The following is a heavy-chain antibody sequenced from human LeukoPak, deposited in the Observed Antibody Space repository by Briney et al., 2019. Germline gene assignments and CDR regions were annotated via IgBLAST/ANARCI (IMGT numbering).Heavy chain of an antibody. CDR2: ISGSGGST. V-gene: IGHV3-23*01. CDR1: GFTFSSYA. Sequence: GGSLRLSCAASGFTFSSYAMSWVRQAPGKGLEWVSAISGSGGSTYYADSVKGRFTISRDNSKNTLYLQMNSLRAEDTAVYYCASASAVAGIRRYYYYGMDVWGQGTTVTVSS. CDR3: ASASAVAGIRRYYYYGMDV. J-gene: IGHJ6*02. D-gene: IGHD6-19*01.